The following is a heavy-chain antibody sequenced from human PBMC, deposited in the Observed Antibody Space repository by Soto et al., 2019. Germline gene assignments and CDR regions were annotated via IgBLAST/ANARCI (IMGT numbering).Heavy chain of an antibody. CDR1: GGSFSGYY. V-gene: IGHV4-34*01. CDR3: ARVGPLAENYYFDY. J-gene: IGHJ4*02. Sequence: PSETLSLTCAVYGGSFSGYYWSWIRQPPGKGLEWIGEINHSGSTNYNPSLKSRVTISVDTSKNQFSLRLSSVTAADTAVYYCARVGPLAENYYFDYWGQGTLVTVSS. CDR2: INHSGST.